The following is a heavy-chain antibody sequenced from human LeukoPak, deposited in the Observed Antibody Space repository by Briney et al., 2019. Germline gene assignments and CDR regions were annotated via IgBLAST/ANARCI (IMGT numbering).Heavy chain of an antibody. V-gene: IGHV1-24*01. Sequence: GASVKVSCKVSGYTLTELSMHWVRQAPGKGLEWMGGFDPEDGETIYAQKFQGRVTMTRDTSISTAYMELSRLRSDDTAVYYCARDFLVAGHAFDIWGQGTMVTVSS. CDR3: ARDFLVAGHAFDI. CDR2: FDPEDGET. D-gene: IGHD2/OR15-2a*01. J-gene: IGHJ3*02. CDR1: GYTLTELS.